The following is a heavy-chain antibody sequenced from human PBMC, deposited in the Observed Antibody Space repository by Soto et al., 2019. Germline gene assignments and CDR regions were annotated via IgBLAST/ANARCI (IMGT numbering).Heavy chain of an antibody. CDR2: IIPIFGTA. D-gene: IGHD2-2*01. CDR1: GGTFSSYA. V-gene: IGHV1-69*05. J-gene: IGHJ6*02. CDR3: ARDCISTSCYPTYYYDYGMDV. Sequence: QVQLVQSGAEVKKPGSSVKVSCKASGGTFSSYAISWVRQAPGQGLEWMGGIIPIFGTANYAQKFQGRVTITPDESTSTAYMELSSLRSEDTTVYYCARDCISTSCYPTYYYDYGMDVWGQGTTVTVSS.